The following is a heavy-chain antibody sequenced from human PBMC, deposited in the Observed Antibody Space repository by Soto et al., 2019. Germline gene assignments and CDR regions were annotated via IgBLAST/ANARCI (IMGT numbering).Heavy chain of an antibody. Sequence: SETLSLTCTVSGGSISSYYWSWIRQPPGKGLEWIGYIYYSGSTNYNPSLKSRVTISVDTSKNQFSLKLSSVTAADTAVYYCAREGNKDYGDNWFDPWGQGTLVTVSS. D-gene: IGHD4-17*01. CDR1: GGSISSYY. J-gene: IGHJ5*02. V-gene: IGHV4-59*01. CDR2: IYYSGST. CDR3: AREGNKDYGDNWFDP.